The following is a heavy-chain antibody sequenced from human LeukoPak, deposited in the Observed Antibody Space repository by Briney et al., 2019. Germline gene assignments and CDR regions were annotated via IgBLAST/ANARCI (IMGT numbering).Heavy chain of an antibody. J-gene: IGHJ4*02. CDR1: GFTFSGYW. Sequence: PGGSQRLSCATSGFTFSGYWMSWVRQAPGKGLEWVANIKQDGSERYYVDSVKGRFTISRDNAKNSLYLQMNGLRAEDTAVYYCATNAATGIIDYWGQGILVTVSS. CDR2: IKQDGSER. D-gene: IGHD6-13*01. V-gene: IGHV3-7*01. CDR3: ATNAATGIIDY.